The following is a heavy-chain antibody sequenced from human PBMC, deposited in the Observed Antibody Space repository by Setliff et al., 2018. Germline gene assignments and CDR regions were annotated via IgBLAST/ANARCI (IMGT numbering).Heavy chain of an antibody. CDR2: IKQDGSEK. Sequence: PGGSLRLSCAASGFTFSSYWMSWVRQAPGKGLEWVANIKQDGSEKYYVDSVKGRFTISRDNAKNSLYLQMNSLRAEDTAVYYCARAQTGMGSGYYYDPEGEYFQHWGQGTLVTV. V-gene: IGHV3-7*03. CDR3: ARAQTGMGSGYYYDPEGEYFQH. D-gene: IGHD3-22*01. J-gene: IGHJ1*01. CDR1: GFTFSSYW.